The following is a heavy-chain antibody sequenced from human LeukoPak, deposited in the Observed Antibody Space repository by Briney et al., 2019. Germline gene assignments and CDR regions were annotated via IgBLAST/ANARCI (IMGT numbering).Heavy chain of an antibody. CDR2: ISSSSSYI. Sequence: PGGSLRLSCAASEFTFSSYSMNWVRQAPGKGLEWVSSISSSSSYIYYADSVKGRFTISRDNAKNSLYLQMNSLRAEDTAVYYCARTIVVVPAAIGYWGQGTLVTVSS. V-gene: IGHV3-21*01. J-gene: IGHJ4*02. CDR3: ARTIVVVPAAIGY. D-gene: IGHD2-2*01. CDR1: EFTFSSYS.